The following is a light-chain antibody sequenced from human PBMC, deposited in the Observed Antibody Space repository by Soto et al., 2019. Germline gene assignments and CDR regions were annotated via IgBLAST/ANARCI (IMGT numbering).Light chain of an antibody. CDR1: SSNIGAGYD. Sequence: QPVLTQPPSVSGAPGQRVTISCTGSSSNIGAGYDVHWYQQFPGTAPKLLIYGNNNRPSGVPDRFSGSKSGTSASLAISGLQADDEADYYCQSYDSSLSVVVIGGGTKLTVL. CDR3: QSYDSSLSVVV. V-gene: IGLV1-40*01. CDR2: GNN. J-gene: IGLJ3*02.